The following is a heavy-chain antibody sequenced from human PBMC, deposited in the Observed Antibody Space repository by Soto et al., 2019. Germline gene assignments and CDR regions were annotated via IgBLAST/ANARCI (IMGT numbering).Heavy chain of an antibody. J-gene: IGHJ4*02. CDR2: ISAGGST. CDR1: GFTFSDYA. D-gene: IGHD2-2*02. V-gene: IGHV3-23*01. Sequence: EVQLLDSGGGLVQPGGSLSLSCTASGFTFSDYAMSWVRQPPGKGLEWVSVISAGGSTYYADSVKGRFTVSRANSKNTLYLQMNSLRAEDTAVYYCANVPIWCSSTSCYTEGFDYWGQGTLVTVSS. CDR3: ANVPIWCSSTSCYTEGFDY.